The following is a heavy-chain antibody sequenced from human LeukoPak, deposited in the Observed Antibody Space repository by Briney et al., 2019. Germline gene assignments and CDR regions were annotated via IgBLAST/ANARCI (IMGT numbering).Heavy chain of an antibody. D-gene: IGHD3-10*01. CDR1: GGSFSGYY. CDR2: INHSGST. Sequence: PSETLSLTCAVYGGSFSGYYWSWIRQPPGKGLEWIGEINHSGSTNYNPSLKSRVTISVDTSKNQFSLKLSSVTAADTAVYYCLMVRDLFDYWGQGTLVTVSS. J-gene: IGHJ4*02. V-gene: IGHV4-34*01. CDR3: LMVRDLFDY.